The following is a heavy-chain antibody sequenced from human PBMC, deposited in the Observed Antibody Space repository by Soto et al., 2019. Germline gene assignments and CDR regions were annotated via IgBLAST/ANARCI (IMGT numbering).Heavy chain of an antibody. Sequence: GASVKVSCKASGYTFTSYGISWVRQAPGQGLEWMGWISAYNGNTNYAQKLQGRVTMTTDTSTSTAYMELNSLRSDDTAVYYCARDKDRLQLGGNYYFIFDVWGQGTAVTVSS. CDR2: ISAYNGNT. CDR1: GYTFTSYG. J-gene: IGHJ6*02. CDR3: ARDKDRLQLGGNYYFIFDV. V-gene: IGHV1-18*01. D-gene: IGHD1-1*01.